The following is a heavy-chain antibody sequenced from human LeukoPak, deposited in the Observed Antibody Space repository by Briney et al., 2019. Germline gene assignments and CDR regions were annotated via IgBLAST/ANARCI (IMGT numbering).Heavy chain of an antibody. Sequence: SETLCLTCTVSGYSISSGYYWGWIRQPPGKGLEWTGSIDHSGSTYYNPSLKSRITISVDTSKNQSSLKLSSVTAADTAVYYCARASALAQAVMFDYWGQGTLVTVSS. J-gene: IGHJ4*02. CDR2: IDHSGST. CDR3: ARASALAQAVMFDY. D-gene: IGHD6-19*01. CDR1: GYSISSGYY. V-gene: IGHV4-38-2*02.